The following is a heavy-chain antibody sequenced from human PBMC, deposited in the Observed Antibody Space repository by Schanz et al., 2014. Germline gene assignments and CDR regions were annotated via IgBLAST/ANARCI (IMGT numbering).Heavy chain of an antibody. V-gene: IGHV4-4*07. CDR3: ARIDDYNGDF. Sequence: QVQLQESGPGLVKPSETLSLTCTVSGGSISSYYWSWIRQPAGKGLEWIGRIYTSGSTNCNPSLKSRVPMSVDTSKTQFSLKLISVTAADTAVYYCARIDDYNGDFWGQGTLVTVSS. CDR2: IYTSGST. CDR1: GGSISSYY. D-gene: IGHD4-4*01. J-gene: IGHJ4*02.